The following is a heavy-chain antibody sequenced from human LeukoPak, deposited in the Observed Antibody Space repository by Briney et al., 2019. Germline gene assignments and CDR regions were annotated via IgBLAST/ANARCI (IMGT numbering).Heavy chain of an antibody. D-gene: IGHD5-12*01. CDR1: GYTFTSYG. Sequence: WASVKVSCKASGYTFTSYGISWVRQAPGQGLEWMGWISAYNGNTNYAQKLQGRVTMTTDTSTSTAYMELRSLRSDDTAVYYCAKDVGGSSGYDSGNYYGMDVWGQGTTVTVSS. J-gene: IGHJ6*02. CDR2: ISAYNGNT. CDR3: AKDVGGSSGYDSGNYYGMDV. V-gene: IGHV1-18*01.